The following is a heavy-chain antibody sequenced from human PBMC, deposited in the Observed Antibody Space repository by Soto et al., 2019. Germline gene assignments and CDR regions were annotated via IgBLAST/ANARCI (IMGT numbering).Heavy chain of an antibody. CDR3: ARVRYCSGGSCYLSPDAFDI. D-gene: IGHD2-15*01. J-gene: IGHJ3*02. CDR1: GYTFTSYA. V-gene: IGHV1-3*01. CDR2: INAGNGNT. Sequence: ASVKVSFKASGYTFTSYAMHWVRQAPGQRLEWMGWINAGNGNTKYSQKFQGRVTITRDTSASTAYMELSSLRSEDTAVYYCARVRYCSGGSCYLSPDAFDIWGQGTMVTVSS.